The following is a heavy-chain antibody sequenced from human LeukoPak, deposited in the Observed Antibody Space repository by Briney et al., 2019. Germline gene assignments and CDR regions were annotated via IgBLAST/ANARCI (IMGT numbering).Heavy chain of an antibody. CDR1: GFTFSDYY. CDR3: ARDVDYGSGSYGNPHYYYYGMDV. V-gene: IGHV3-11*01. CDR2: ISSSGSTI. J-gene: IGHJ6*02. Sequence: GGSLRLSCAASGFTFSDYYMSWIRQAPGKGLEWVSYISSSGSTIYYADSVKGRFTISRDNAKNSLYLQMNSLRAEDTAVYYCARDVDYGSGSYGNPHYYYYGMDVWGQGTTVTVSS. D-gene: IGHD3-10*01.